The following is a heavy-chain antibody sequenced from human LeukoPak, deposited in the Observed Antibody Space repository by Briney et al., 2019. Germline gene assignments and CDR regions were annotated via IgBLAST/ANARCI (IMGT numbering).Heavy chain of an antibody. CDR3: ARDLHSSSWSYYYGMDV. CDR2: INTNTGNP. D-gene: IGHD6-13*01. Sequence: ASVKVSCKASGYTFTSYAMNWVRQAPGQGLEWMGWINTNTGNPTYAQGFTGRFVFSLDTPVSTAYLQISSLKAEDTAVYYCARDLHSSSWSYYYGMDVWGKGTTVTVSS. CDR1: GYTFTSYA. J-gene: IGHJ6*04. V-gene: IGHV7-4-1*02.